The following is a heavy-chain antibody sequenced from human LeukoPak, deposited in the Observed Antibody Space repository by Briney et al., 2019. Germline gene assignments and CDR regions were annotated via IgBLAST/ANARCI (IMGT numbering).Heavy chain of an antibody. CDR1: GDSVSSKSAT. D-gene: IGHD6-19*01. V-gene: IGHV6-1*01. CDR3: ARDPRVSAGWQFDY. J-gene: IGHJ4*02. Sequence: SQTLSLTCAISGDSVSSKSATWNWIRQSPSRGLEWLGKTYYRSRWYNDSAVSLTGRITISPDTSKSQFSLQLTSVTPEDTAVYYCARDPRVSAGWQFDYWGQGTLVTVSS. CDR2: TYYRSRWYN.